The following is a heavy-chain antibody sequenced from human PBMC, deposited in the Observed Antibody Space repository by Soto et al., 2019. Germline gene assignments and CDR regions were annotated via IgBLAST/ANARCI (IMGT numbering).Heavy chain of an antibody. CDR2: ISYDGSNK. J-gene: IGHJ6*02. D-gene: IGHD3-3*01. V-gene: IGHV3-30*18. Sequence: QVQLVESGGGVVQPGRSLRLSCAASGFTFSSYGMHWVRQAPGKGLEWVAVISYDGSNKYYADSVKGRFTISRDNSKNALYLQMNSLRAEDTAVYYCAKDRDVLRFLEWLFDLGMDVWGQGTTVTVSS. CDR1: GFTFSSYG. CDR3: AKDRDVLRFLEWLFDLGMDV.